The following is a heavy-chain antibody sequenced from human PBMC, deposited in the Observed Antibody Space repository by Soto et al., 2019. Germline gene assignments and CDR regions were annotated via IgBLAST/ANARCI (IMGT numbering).Heavy chain of an antibody. CDR2: INPNSGGT. CDR3: ASTPVEYSSSGYAFDI. D-gene: IGHD6-6*01. J-gene: IGHJ3*02. V-gene: IGHV1-2*04. Sequence: ASVKVSCKASGYTFTGYYMHWVRQAPGQGLEWMRWINPNSGGTNYAQKFQGWVTMTRDTSISTAYMELSRLRSDDTAVYYCASTPVEYSSSGYAFDIWGQGTMVTVSS. CDR1: GYTFTGYY.